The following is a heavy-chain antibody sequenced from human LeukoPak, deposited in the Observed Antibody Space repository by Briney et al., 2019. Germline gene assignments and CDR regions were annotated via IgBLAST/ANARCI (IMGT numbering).Heavy chain of an antibody. J-gene: IGHJ4*02. CDR3: ARDLDSSSWSNFDY. CDR2: ISSSSSYI. D-gene: IGHD6-13*01. Sequence: GGSLRLSCAASGFTFSSYSMNWVRQAPGKGLEWVSSISSSSSYIYYADSVKGRFTISRDNAKNSLYLQMNSLRAEDTAVYYCARDLDSSSWSNFDYWGQGTLVTVSS. CDR1: GFTFSSYS. V-gene: IGHV3-21*01.